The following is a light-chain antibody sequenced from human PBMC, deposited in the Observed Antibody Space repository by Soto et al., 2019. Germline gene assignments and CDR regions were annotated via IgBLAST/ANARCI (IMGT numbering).Light chain of an antibody. CDR2: GAS. Sequence: EIVLTQSPGTLSLSPGERATLSCRASQSVSSSYLAWYQQKPGQAPRLLISGASSRATGIPDRFSGSGSGTDSTLTISRLEPEDFAVYYCQQYGSSPFAFGPGTKVDIK. V-gene: IGKV3-20*01. CDR1: QSVSSSY. CDR3: QQYGSSPFA. J-gene: IGKJ3*01.